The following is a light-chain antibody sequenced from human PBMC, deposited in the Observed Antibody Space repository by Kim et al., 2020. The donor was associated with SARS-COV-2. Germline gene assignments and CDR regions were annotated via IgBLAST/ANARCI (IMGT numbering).Light chain of an antibody. CDR2: GTS. Sequence: LSPGERATLSCRTSQSVGSDYLAWYQQKPGQAPRLLIYGTSSRATGIPDRFSGSGSGTDFTLTISRLEPEDFAVFYCQQYDTSPWTFGQGTKVEI. J-gene: IGKJ1*01. V-gene: IGKV3-20*01. CDR3: QQYDTSPWT. CDR1: QSVGSDY.